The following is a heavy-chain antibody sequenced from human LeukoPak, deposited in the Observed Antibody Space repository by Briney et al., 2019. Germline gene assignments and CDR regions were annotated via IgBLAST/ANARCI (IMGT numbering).Heavy chain of an antibody. CDR2: ISGSSGSI. Sequence: GGSLRLSCAASGFTFGSHTMNWVRQAPGKGLEWVASISGSSGSIYYADSVKGRFIISRDNAKNSLFLQLDSLRAEDTAVYYCAKVSLGTYYYDSSGYYRYWGQGTLVTVSS. V-gene: IGHV3-21*04. CDR3: AKVSLGTYYYDSSGYYRY. J-gene: IGHJ4*02. CDR1: GFTFGSHT. D-gene: IGHD3-22*01.